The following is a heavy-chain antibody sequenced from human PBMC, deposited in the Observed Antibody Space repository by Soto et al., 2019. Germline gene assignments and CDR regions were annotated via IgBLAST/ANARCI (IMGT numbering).Heavy chain of an antibody. CDR2: INHSGST. D-gene: IGHD3-10*01. J-gene: IGHJ6*02. Sequence: LSLTCAVYGGSFSGYYWSWIRQPPGKGLEWIGEINHSGSTNYNPSLKSRVTISVDTSKNQFSLKLSSVTAADTAVYYCARGVLYGSGSYYFFMGKNYYYYGMDVWGQGTTVTVSS. CDR1: GGSFSGYY. V-gene: IGHV4-34*01. CDR3: ARGVLYGSGSYYFFMGKNYYYYGMDV.